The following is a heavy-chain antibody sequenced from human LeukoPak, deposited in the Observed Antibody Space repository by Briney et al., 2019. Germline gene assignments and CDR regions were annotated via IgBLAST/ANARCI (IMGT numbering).Heavy chain of an antibody. Sequence: PGGSLRLSCAASGFTFSSYGMHWVRQAPGKGLKWVAVISYDGSNKYYADSVKGRFTISRDNSKNTLYLQMNSLRAEDTAVYYCAKDRGSSGTIDYWGQGTLVTVSS. CDR3: AKDRGSSGTIDY. CDR2: ISYDGSNK. D-gene: IGHD6-19*01. J-gene: IGHJ4*02. CDR1: GFTFSSYG. V-gene: IGHV3-30*18.